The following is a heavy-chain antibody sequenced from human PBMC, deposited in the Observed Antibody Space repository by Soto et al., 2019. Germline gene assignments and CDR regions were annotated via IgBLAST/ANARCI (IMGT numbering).Heavy chain of an antibody. J-gene: IGHJ4*02. CDR1: GITFSNYW. CDR2: IKQDGSEK. V-gene: IGHV3-7*04. CDR3: AGGSGWTEDY. Sequence: EVQLVESGGDLVQPGGSLRLSCAVSGITFSNYWMNWVRQAPGKGLEWVAIIKQDGSEKHYVDSVKGRFTISRDSANKSFYLQMNSLRVEDTAVYYCAGGSGWTEDYWGQGTLVTVSS. D-gene: IGHD3-22*01.